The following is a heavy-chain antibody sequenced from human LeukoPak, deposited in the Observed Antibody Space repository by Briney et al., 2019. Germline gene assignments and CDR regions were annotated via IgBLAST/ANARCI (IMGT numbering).Heavy chain of an antibody. J-gene: IGHJ4*02. V-gene: IGHV4-59*08. D-gene: IGHD5-18*01. CDR3: ARHRGYSYGPSVYYFDY. Sequence: PSETLSLTCTVSGGSISSYYSSWIRNSPRQGQEWIGYIYYSGSTNYNPSLKSRVTISVDTSKNQFSLKLSSVTAADTAVYYCARHRGYSYGPSVYYFDYWGQGTLVTVSS. CDR1: GGSISSYY. CDR2: IYYSGST.